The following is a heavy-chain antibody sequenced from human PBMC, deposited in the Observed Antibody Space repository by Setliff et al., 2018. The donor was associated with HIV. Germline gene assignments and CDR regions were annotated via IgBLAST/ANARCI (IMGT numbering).Heavy chain of an antibody. CDR2: IYPGDSDT. V-gene: IGHV5-51*01. CDR1: GYSFTTNW. D-gene: IGHD6-19*01. CDR3: SSEAEDGRIGW. Sequence: GESLKISCKASGYSFTTNWIGWVRQMPGKGLEWMGIIYPGDSDTRYSPSFQGQVTISADKSMTTAYLQWSSLKASDTAMYYCSSEAEDGRIGWWGQGTLVTVSS. J-gene: IGHJ4*02.